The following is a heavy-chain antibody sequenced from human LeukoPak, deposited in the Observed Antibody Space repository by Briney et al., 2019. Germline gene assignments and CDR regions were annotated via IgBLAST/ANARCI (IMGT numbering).Heavy chain of an antibody. CDR2: TNQGGSEK. D-gene: IGHD6-19*01. J-gene: IGHJ6*02. Sequence: GGSLRLSCAASGLTFSSYWMSWVRQAPGKGLEWVANTNQGGSEKYYVDSVKGRFTISRDNAKNSLYLQMNSLKVEDAAVYYCARDRQWLPTFYYYGMDVWGQGTTVTVSS. CDR3: ARDRQWLPTFYYYGMDV. CDR1: GLTFSSYW. V-gene: IGHV3-7*01.